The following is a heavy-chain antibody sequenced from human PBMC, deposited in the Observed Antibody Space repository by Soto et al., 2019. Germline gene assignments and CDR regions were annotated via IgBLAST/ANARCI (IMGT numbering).Heavy chain of an antibody. Sequence: EVQLLESGGGLVQPGGSLRLSCAASGFTFSSYAMSWVRQAPGKGLEWVSAISGSGGSTYYADSVKGRFTISRDNSKNTLYLQVNSLRAEDTAVHYCAKDRPAYYEGDIWGQGTMVTVSS. CDR2: ISGSGGST. CDR3: AKDRPAYYEGDI. J-gene: IGHJ3*02. D-gene: IGHD3-22*01. CDR1: GFTFSSYA. V-gene: IGHV3-23*01.